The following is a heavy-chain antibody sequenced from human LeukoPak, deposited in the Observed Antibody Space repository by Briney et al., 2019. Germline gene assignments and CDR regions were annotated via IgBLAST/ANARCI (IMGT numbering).Heavy chain of an antibody. CDR2: ISYDGTDT. J-gene: IGHJ4*02. Sequence: GGSLRLSCAASGFTFSSYALHWVRQAPGKGLEWVAVISYDGTDTSYADSVKGRFTISRDNAKNSLYLQMNSLRAEDTAVYYCARVGTNDYWGQGTLVTVSS. D-gene: IGHD2-2*01. CDR1: GFTFSSYA. CDR3: ARVGTNDY. V-gene: IGHV3-30*04.